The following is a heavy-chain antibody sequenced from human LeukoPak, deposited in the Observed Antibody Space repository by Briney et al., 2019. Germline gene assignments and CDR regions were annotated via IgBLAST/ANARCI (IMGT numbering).Heavy chain of an antibody. CDR2: ISWNSGSI. CDR3: AKGASSNSLYYFDY. V-gene: IGHV3-9*01. CDR1: GFTFDDYA. J-gene: IGHJ4*02. Sequence: PGGSLRLSCAASGFTFDDYAMHWVRQAPGKGLEWVSGISWNSGSIGYADSVKGRFTISRDNAKNSLSLQMNSLRAEETALYYCAKGASSNSLYYFDYWGQGTLVTVSS. D-gene: IGHD4-4*01.